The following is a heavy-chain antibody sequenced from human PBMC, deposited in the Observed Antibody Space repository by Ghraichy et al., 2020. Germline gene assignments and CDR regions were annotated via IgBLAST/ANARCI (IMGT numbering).Heavy chain of an antibody. CDR2: IKQDGSEK. Sequence: GGSLRLSCVASGFTFSGYWMSWVRQAPGKGLEWVANIKQDGSEKDYVESVKGRFTISRDNAKNSLYLQMNSLRVEDTAVYYCARGPSGGNSLGYWGQGTLVSVYS. D-gene: IGHD2-15*01. J-gene: IGHJ4*02. CDR1: GFTFSGYW. V-gene: IGHV3-7*01. CDR3: ARGPSGGNSLGY.